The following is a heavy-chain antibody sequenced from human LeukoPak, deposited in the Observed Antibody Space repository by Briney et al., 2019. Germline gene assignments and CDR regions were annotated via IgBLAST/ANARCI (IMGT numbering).Heavy chain of an antibody. CDR1: GVTFSLFL. J-gene: IGHJ5*02. CDR2: IKKDGSEK. Sequence: GGALVLFFSASGVTFSLFLMNLVRQAPRKGGEWGGGIKKDGSEKLYGDSVRGRFTVSRDNARNSLYLHMNTLRAEDTALYYCARTGEDYADNAGYGGFDPWGQGTLVTVSS. V-gene: IGHV3-7*01. D-gene: IGHD5-12*01. CDR3: ARTGEDYADNAGYGGFDP.